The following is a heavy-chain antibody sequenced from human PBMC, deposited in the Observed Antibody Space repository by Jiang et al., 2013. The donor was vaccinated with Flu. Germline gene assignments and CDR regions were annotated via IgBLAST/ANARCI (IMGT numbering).Heavy chain of an antibody. CDR2: IDWDDDK. Sequence: IPTQTLTLTCTFSGFSLSTSGMCVSWIRQPPGKALEWLARIDWDDDKYYSTSLKTRLTISKDTSKNQVVLTMTNMDPVDTATYYCARGKGYCSGGSCYYYYYGMDVWGKGTTVTVSS. CDR3: ARGKGYCSGGSCYYYYYGMDV. CDR1: GFSLSTSGMC. V-gene: IGHV2-70*11. J-gene: IGHJ6*04. D-gene: IGHD2-15*01.